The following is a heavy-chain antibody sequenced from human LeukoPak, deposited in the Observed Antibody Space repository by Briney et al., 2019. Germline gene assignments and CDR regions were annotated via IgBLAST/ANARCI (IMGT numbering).Heavy chain of an antibody. Sequence: ASVKVSCKASGYTFISYYMHWVRQAPGQGLEWMGIINPSGGSTSYAQKFQGRVTMTRDTSTSTVYMELSSLRSEDTAVYYCARESSSWYGDYWGQGTLVTVSS. CDR2: INPSGGST. J-gene: IGHJ4*02. CDR3: ARESSSWYGDY. V-gene: IGHV1-46*01. CDR1: GYTFISYY. D-gene: IGHD6-13*01.